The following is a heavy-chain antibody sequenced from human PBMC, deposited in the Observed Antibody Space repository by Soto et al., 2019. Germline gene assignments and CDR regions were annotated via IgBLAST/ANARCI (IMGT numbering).Heavy chain of an antibody. V-gene: IGHV3-9*01. J-gene: IGHJ4*02. CDR1: GFTFDGFA. CDR2: ISRNSGSV. D-gene: IGHD1-7*01. Sequence: EVQLVESGGALVQPGRSLRLSCGASGFTFDGFAMHWVRQAPGKGLEWVSGISRNSGSVAYADSVKGRFTISRDNAKNSLYLQMNSLTPEDTALYYRAKDFSDIWDYRRDFDYWGQGTLVTVSS. CDR3: AKDFSDIWDYRRDFDY.